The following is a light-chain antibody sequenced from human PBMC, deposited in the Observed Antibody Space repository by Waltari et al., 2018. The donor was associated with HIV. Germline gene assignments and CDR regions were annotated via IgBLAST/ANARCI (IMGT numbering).Light chain of an antibody. V-gene: IGLV1-44*01. Sequence: PSTSGTPGQRVIISCSGGSSNIDTNTVNWYQQLPGTAPKVLIYSTNKRPSGVPDRFSGSKSGTSASLAISGLQSEDEADYYCASWDDTLNGWVFGGGTKLAVL. CDR1: SSNIDTNT. CDR2: STN. J-gene: IGLJ3*02. CDR3: ASWDDTLNGWV.